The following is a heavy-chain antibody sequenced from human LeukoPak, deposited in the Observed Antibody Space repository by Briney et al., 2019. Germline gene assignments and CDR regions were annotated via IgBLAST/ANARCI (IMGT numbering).Heavy chain of an antibody. CDR3: ARVLRGDTAMVDY. V-gene: IGHV3-21*01. J-gene: IGHJ4*02. D-gene: IGHD5-18*01. CDR1: GFTFSSYT. CDR2: ISSGSSFI. Sequence: GRSLRLSCAASGFTFSSYTMNWVRHAPGKWLEWVSSISSGSSFIYYADSVRGRFTISRENARTSLFLQMNSLRAEDTAVYYCARVLRGDTAMVDYWGQGTLVTVSS.